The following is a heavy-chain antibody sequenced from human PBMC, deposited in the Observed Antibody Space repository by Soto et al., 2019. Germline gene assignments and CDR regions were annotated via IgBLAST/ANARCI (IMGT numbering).Heavy chain of an antibody. CDR2: IYYSGST. D-gene: IGHD6-13*01. V-gene: IGHV4-39*01. CDR1: GGSISSSSYY. Sequence: SETLSLTCTVSGGSISSSSYYWGWIRQPPGKGLEWIGSIYYSGSTYYNSSLKSRVTISVDTSKNQFSLKLSSVTAADTAVYYCARQYSSSWSYWGQGTLVTVSS. CDR3: ARQYSSSWSY. J-gene: IGHJ4*02.